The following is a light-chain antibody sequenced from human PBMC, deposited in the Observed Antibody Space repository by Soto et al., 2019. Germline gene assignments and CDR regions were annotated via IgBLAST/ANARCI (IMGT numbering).Light chain of an antibody. CDR3: CSYAGSTSWV. Sequence: QSALTQPASVSGSPGQSITISCTGTSSDVGSFNLVSWYQQHPGRDPKLMISEVSKWPSGISIRFSGSKSGNTASLTISGLQAEDEADYYCCSYAGSTSWVFGGGTKLTVL. CDR2: EVS. CDR1: SSDVGSFNL. V-gene: IGLV2-23*02. J-gene: IGLJ3*02.